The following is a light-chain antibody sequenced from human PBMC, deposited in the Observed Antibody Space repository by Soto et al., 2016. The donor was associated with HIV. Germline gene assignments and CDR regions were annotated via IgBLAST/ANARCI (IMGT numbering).Light chain of an antibody. Sequence: DIQLTQSPSTLSAAVGDRVTITCRASQSVNDWLAWYQQKPGTPPSLLIYKVSTLESGVPSRFSGVGFGTDFTLTISTLQPEDSAIYYCQQYNTPPWTFGQGNKVEI. V-gene: IGKV1-5*03. J-gene: IGKJ1*01. CDR3: QQYNTPPWT. CDR2: KVS. CDR1: QSVNDW.